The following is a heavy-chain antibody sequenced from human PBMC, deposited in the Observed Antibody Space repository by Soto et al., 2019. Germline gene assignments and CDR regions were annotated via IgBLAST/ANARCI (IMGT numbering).Heavy chain of an antibody. J-gene: IGHJ6*02. V-gene: IGHV4-59*01. Sequence: PSETLSLTCTVSGGSISSYYWSWIRQPPGKGLEWIGYIYYSGSTNYNPSLKSRVTISVDTSKNQFSLKLSSVTAADTAVYYCARETGPYGDYFPAYYGMDVWGQGTTGTVS. D-gene: IGHD4-17*01. CDR1: GGSISSYY. CDR3: ARETGPYGDYFPAYYGMDV. CDR2: IYYSGST.